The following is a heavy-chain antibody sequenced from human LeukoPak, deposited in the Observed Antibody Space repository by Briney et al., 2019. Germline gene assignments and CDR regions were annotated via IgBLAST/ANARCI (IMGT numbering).Heavy chain of an antibody. CDR2: INPKTGGT. J-gene: IGHJ5*02. V-gene: IGHV1-2*02. Sequence: AASVKVSCKASGGTFSSYAISWVRQAPGQGLEWMGWINPKTGGTNYAQKFLGRVTLTRDTSISTAYMELSRLRSDDTAVYYCARGRVVPAGPTDNWFDPWGQGTLVTVSS. CDR3: ARGRVVPAGPTDNWFDP. CDR1: GGTFSSYA. D-gene: IGHD2-2*01.